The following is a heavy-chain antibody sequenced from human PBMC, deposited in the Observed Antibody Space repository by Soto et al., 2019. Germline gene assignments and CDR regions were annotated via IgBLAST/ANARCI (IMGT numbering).Heavy chain of an antibody. V-gene: IGHV4-59*08. CDR1: GGSLDNYY. CDR3: ARLGDYYQSLGT. J-gene: IGHJ5*02. CDR2: IYYKGTT. Sequence: SETLSLTCSVSGGSLDNYYWTWIRQPPGKGLEFVGYIYYKGTTTYNPSLKSRVAISIDTSKSQFSLQLTSVIAADTAIYYCARLGDYYQSLGTWGRGTLVTVSS. D-gene: IGHD3-22*01.